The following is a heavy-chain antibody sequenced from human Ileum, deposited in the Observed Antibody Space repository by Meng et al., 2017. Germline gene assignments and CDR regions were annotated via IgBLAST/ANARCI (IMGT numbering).Heavy chain of an antibody. Sequence: VRCETEWNNHGSSGKACTMSPGGTFSRYGISWVRQAPGKGLEWNAGITPMYGTANYGQKFQGRVTITADKSTSTIYMELSILRSEDTAVYYCARDEPDVLIGYEAYWGQGTLVTVSS. CDR1: GGTFSRYG. D-gene: IGHD3-9*01. V-gene: IGHV1-69*06. CDR2: ITPMYGTA. CDR3: ARDEPDVLIGYEAY. J-gene: IGHJ4*02.